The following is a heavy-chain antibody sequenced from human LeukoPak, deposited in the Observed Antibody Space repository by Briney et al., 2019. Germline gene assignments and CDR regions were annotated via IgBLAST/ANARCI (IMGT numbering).Heavy chain of an antibody. Sequence: GASVKVSCKASGYTFTGYYMHWARQAPGQGLEWMGWINPNSGGINYEQKFQGRVTMTRDTSISTAYMELSRLTSDDTAVYYCAREAANMVRGVMGKWGQGTLVTVSS. CDR3: AREAANMVRGVMGK. J-gene: IGHJ4*02. V-gene: IGHV1-2*02. D-gene: IGHD3-10*01. CDR1: GYTFTGYY. CDR2: INPNSGGI.